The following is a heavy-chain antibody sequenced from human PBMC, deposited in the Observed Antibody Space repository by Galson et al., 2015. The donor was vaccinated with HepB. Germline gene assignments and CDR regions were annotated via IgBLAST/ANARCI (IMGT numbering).Heavy chain of an antibody. J-gene: IGHJ4*02. CDR2: IRERGGGT. CDR1: GFTFTTHA. Sequence: AASGFTFTTHAVSWVRQAPGKGLEWVSTIRERGGGTYYADSVKGRVTISRDNSKNTVYLDMNNLRAADTATYYCARQTSGYNGGWAPNFDYWGQGTLVTVSS. CDR3: ARQTSGYNGGWAPNFDY. V-gene: IGHV3-23*01. D-gene: IGHD6-19*01.